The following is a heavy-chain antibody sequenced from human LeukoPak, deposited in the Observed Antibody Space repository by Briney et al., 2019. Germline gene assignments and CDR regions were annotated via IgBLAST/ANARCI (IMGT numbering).Heavy chain of an antibody. Sequence: PSETLSLTCTVSGGSMKNYYGSWIRQAPGKGLEWIAYIYYTGSTYYNPSLKSRVTMSVDTSVNQFSLRLTSVTAADPAVYYCARHISGGATLDWGQGTLVTVSS. V-gene: IGHV4-59*08. CDR1: GGSMKNYY. D-gene: IGHD6-19*01. CDR2: IYYTGST. CDR3: ARHISGGATLD. J-gene: IGHJ4*02.